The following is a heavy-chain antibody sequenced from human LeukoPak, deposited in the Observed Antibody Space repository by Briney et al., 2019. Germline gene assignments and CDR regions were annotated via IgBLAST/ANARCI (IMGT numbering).Heavy chain of an antibody. D-gene: IGHD1-26*01. CDR1: GFTFSNYA. J-gene: IGHJ4*02. V-gene: IGHV3-23*01. CDR2: VSGNGGSS. Sequence: GGSLRLSCAASGFTFSNYAMSWVRQAPGKGLEWVSAVSGNGGSSFYADSVKGRFTISRDNSKNTLFLQVDSLRAEDSAIYYCARRKVGGTGDYWGQGTQVTVSS. CDR3: ARRKVGGTGDY.